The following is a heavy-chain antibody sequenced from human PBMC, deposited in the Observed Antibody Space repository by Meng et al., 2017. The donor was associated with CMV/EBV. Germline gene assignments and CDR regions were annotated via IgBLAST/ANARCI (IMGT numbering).Heavy chain of an antibody. J-gene: IGHJ4*02. Sequence: GESLKISCAASGFTVSSNYMSWVRQAPGKGLEWVSVIYSGGSTYYADSVKGRFTISRDNSKNTLYLQMNSLRAEDTAVYYCATEGYCSSTSCHIDYWGQGTLVTVS. CDR1: GFTVSSNY. CDR3: ATEGYCSSTSCHIDY. V-gene: IGHV3-66*02. D-gene: IGHD2-2*02. CDR2: IYSGGST.